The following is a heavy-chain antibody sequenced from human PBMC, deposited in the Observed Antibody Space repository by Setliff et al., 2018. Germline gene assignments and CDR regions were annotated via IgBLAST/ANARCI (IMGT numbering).Heavy chain of an antibody. V-gene: IGHV4-4*07. D-gene: IGHD3-22*01. J-gene: IGHJ4*02. CDR3: ARERLGTSGYYYFDY. CDR2: IYTSGST. Sequence: SETLSLTCTVSGGSIKSYYWSYIRQSVGKGLEWLGRIYTSGSTNYNPSLQGRVTVSIDTSKNQFSLRLTSVTAADTAVYYCARERLGTSGYYYFDYWGLGTLVTSPQ. CDR1: GGSIKSYY.